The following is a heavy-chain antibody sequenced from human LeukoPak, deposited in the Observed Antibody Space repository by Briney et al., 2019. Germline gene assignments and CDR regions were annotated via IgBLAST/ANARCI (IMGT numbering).Heavy chain of an antibody. CDR2: SYPGDSDT. D-gene: IGHD5-24*01. CDR1: GNSFTSYC. V-gene: IGHV5-51*01. Sequence: GESLKISCKGSGNSFTSYCIGWVRQMPGTGLEWVGISYPGDSDTRYSPSFQGQVTISADKSISTAYLQWSSLKASDTAMFYCARCLMASISGGVVYFDLWGQGTLVTVSS. J-gene: IGHJ4*02. CDR3: ARCLMASISGGVVYFDL.